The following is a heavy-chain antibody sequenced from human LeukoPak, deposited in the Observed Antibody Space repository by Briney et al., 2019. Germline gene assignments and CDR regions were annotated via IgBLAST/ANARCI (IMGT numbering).Heavy chain of an antibody. CDR1: GGSLSSYY. CDR2: IYYSGST. Sequence: SETLSLTRTVSGGSLSSYYWSWVPQPPGKGREGIGYIYYSGSTNYNPSLKSRVTISVDTSKNQFSLKLSSVTAADTAVYYCARDRGSTWGQGTLVTVSS. V-gene: IGHV4-59*01. CDR3: ARDRGST. J-gene: IGHJ5*02. D-gene: IGHD4-11*01.